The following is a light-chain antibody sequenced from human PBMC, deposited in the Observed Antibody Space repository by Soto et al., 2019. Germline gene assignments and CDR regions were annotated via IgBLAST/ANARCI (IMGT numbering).Light chain of an antibody. Sequence: EIVLTQAPGTLSLSPVERATLSCRVSQIVDSRYLSWYQQKLGQAPRLLIYGTTNRATGIPYRFSGSGSGTEFTLNISRLEPEDSAVFYCQWYGASPPWTFGEGTKVDIK. CDR1: QIVDSRY. J-gene: IGKJ1*01. V-gene: IGKV3-20*01. CDR3: QWYGASPPWT. CDR2: GTT.